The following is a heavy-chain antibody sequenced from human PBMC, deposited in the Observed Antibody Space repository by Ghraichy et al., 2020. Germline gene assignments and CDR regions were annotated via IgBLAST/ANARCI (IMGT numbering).Heavy chain of an antibody. D-gene: IGHD2/OR15-2a*01. CDR2: ISGDSNYI. CDR3: GRYLFSGTFYPIYY. CDR1: GFTFGTYS. J-gene: IGHJ4*02. V-gene: IGHV3-21*06. Sequence: GESLNTSCVVSGFTFGTYSMTWVRQAPGKGLEWVSSISGDSNYIDYADSVKGRFTISRDNAKNTLYLQMNSLRAEDTAVYYCGRYLFSGTFYPIYYWGQGTQVTVSS.